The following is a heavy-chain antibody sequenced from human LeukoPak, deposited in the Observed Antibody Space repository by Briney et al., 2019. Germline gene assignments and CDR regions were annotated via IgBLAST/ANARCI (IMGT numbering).Heavy chain of an antibody. CDR3: ARVTGYTIEDYFDY. J-gene: IGHJ4*02. CDR1: GGSISSYY. V-gene: IGHV4-59*01. Sequence: SSETLSLTCTVSGGSISSYYWSWIRQPPGKGLEWIGYIYYSGSTNYNPSLKSRVTISVKTSKNQFSLKLRSVTAADTAVYYCARVTGYTIEDYFDYWGQGTLVTVSS. D-gene: IGHD3-9*01. CDR2: IYYSGST.